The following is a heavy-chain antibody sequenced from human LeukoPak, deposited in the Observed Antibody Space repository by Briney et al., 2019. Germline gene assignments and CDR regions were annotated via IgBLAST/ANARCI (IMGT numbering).Heavy chain of an antibody. CDR3: AGTYSSSPYYFDY. J-gene: IGHJ4*02. D-gene: IGHD6-6*01. CDR1: GGSISSGDYY. CDR2: IYYSGST. Sequence: ASETLSLTCTVSGGSISSGDYYWSWIRQPPGKGLEWIGYIYYSGSTYYNPSLKSRVTISVDTSKNQFSLKLSSVTAADTAVYYCAGTYSSSPYYFDYWGQGTLVTVSS. V-gene: IGHV4-30-4*01.